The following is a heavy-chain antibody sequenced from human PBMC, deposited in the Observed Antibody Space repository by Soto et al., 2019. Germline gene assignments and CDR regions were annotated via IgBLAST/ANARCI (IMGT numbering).Heavy chain of an antibody. Sequence: ASVKVSCKASGYTFTSYDINWVRQATGQGLEWMGWMNPNSGNTGYAQKFQGRVTMTRNTSISTAYMELSSLRSEDTAVYYCASPSIVRGAISYYYYYYMNVWGKGTTVTVSS. V-gene: IGHV1-8*01. D-gene: IGHD3-10*01. CDR2: MNPNSGNT. CDR1: GYTFTSYD. CDR3: ASPSIVRGAISYYYYYYMNV. J-gene: IGHJ6*03.